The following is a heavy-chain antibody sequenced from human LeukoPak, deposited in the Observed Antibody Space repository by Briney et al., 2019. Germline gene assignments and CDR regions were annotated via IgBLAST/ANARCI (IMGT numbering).Heavy chain of an antibody. Sequence: GGSLRLSCAASGFTFSSYAMSWVRQAPGKGLEWVSAISGSGGSTYYADSVKGRFTISRDNSKNTLYLQMNSLRAEDTAVYYCAKDGIAAAGTGDAFDIWGQGTMVTVSS. D-gene: IGHD6-13*01. J-gene: IGHJ3*02. CDR3: AKDGIAAAGTGDAFDI. CDR2: ISGSGGST. CDR1: GFTFSSYA. V-gene: IGHV3-23*01.